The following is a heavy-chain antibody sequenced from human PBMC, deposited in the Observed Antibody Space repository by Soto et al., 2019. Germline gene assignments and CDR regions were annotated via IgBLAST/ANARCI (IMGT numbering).Heavy chain of an antibody. Sequence: QVKLVQSGAEVKKPGSSVKVSCKASGGTFSSYTISWVRQAPGQGLEWMGRIIPILGIANYAQKFQGRVTITADKSTSTSYMELSSLRSEDTAVYYCARVRVGTVAGAFDIWGQGTMVTVSS. J-gene: IGHJ3*02. D-gene: IGHD2-15*01. CDR3: ARVRVGTVAGAFDI. CDR2: IIPILGIA. CDR1: GGTFSSYT. V-gene: IGHV1-69*02.